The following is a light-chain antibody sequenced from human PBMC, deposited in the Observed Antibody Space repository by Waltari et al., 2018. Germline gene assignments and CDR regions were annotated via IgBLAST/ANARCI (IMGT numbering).Light chain of an antibody. CDR3: QQRTDWPPLT. CDR2: DAS. J-gene: IGKJ4*01. Sequence: EIVLTQSPATLSLSPGERATLSCRASQSVGSYLAWYQQKPCQAPRLLISDASVRASGIPARFSGTGSGTDFTLTISSLEPEDFAVYYCQQRTDWPPLTFGGGTKVEI. V-gene: IGKV3-11*01. CDR1: QSVGSY.